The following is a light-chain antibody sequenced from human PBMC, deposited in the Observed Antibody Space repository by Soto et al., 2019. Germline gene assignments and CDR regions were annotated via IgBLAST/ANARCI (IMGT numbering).Light chain of an antibody. J-gene: IGKJ3*01. CDR1: QTIDNT. V-gene: IGKV3-15*01. CDR3: QHYNYWPYT. Sequence: EIVMTQSPATLSLSPGERATLSCRASQTIDNTLAWYQRKPGQAPRLLIYDASTRATGVPARFSGSGSGTDFTLTISSLQSEDFAVYYCQHYNYWPYTFGPGTKVDIK. CDR2: DAS.